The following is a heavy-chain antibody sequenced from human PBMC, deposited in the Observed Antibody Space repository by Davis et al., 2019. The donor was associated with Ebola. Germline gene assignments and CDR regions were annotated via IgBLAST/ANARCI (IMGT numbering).Heavy chain of an antibody. CDR3: AKSGLSFGVVKYHYGMDV. V-gene: IGHV3-53*01. Sequence: GGSLRLSCAASGFIVSSKYMSWVRQAPGKGLEWVSGIYSIDTTYYADSVKGRFTISRDNSKKTLYLQMNSLRAEDTAVYYCAKSGLSFGVVKYHYGMDVWGKGTTVTVSS. CDR1: GFIVSSKY. J-gene: IGHJ6*04. D-gene: IGHD3-3*01. CDR2: IYSIDTT.